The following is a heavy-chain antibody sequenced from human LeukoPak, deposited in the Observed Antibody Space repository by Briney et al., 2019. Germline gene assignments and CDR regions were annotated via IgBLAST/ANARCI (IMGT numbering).Heavy chain of an antibody. CDR3: ARRRIYCSGGSCSFDY. Sequence: ASVKVSRKASGNTFTSYYMHWVRQAPGQGLEWMGIINPSGGSTSYAQKFQGRVTMTRDTSTSTVYMELSSLRSEDTAVYYCARRRIYCSGGSCSFDYWGQGTLVTVSS. V-gene: IGHV1-46*01. J-gene: IGHJ4*02. D-gene: IGHD2-15*01. CDR2: INPSGGST. CDR1: GNTFTSYY.